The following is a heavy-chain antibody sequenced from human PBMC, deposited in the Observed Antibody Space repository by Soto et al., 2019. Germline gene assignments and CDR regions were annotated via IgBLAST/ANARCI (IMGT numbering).Heavy chain of an antibody. D-gene: IGHD1-7*01. CDR3: ARDRLELPPDAFDI. J-gene: IGHJ3*02. V-gene: IGHV1-69*04. CDR1: GYTITSNG. CDR2: ISANLGKA. Sequence: SVKLSCKDSGYTITSNGISWVRQAPGQGLEWMGRISANLGKANYAQKFQGRVTITADKSTSTAYMELSSLRSEDTAVYYCARDRLELPPDAFDIWGQGTMVTVSS.